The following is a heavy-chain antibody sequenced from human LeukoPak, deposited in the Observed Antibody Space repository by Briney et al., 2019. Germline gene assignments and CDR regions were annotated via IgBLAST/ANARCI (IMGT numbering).Heavy chain of an antibody. CDR2: ISAYNGNT. CDR1: GYTFTSYG. V-gene: IGHV1-18*01. D-gene: IGHD2-2*01. Sequence: ASVKVSCKASGYTFTSYGISWVRQAPGQGLEWMGWISAYNGNTNYAQKLQGRVTMTTDTSTSTAYMELRSLRSDDTAVYYCARTGQGYCSSTSCYSWFDPWGQGTLVTVSS. J-gene: IGHJ5*02. CDR3: ARTGQGYCSSTSCYSWFDP.